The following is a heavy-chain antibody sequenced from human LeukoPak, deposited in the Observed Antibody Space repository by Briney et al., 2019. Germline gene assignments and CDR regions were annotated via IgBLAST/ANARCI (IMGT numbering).Heavy chain of an antibody. D-gene: IGHD3-22*01. V-gene: IGHV3-23*01. CDR3: AKDSLKLYYYDSSGYYADDY. CDR1: GFTFSNYG. J-gene: IGHJ4*02. CDR2: ISGSGGST. Sequence: GGSLRLSCAASGFTFSNYGMNWVRQAPGKGLEWVSGISGSGGSTYSADSVKGRFTISRDNSKNTLYLQMNSLRAEDTAVYYCAKDSLKLYYYDSSGYYADDYWGQGTLVTVSS.